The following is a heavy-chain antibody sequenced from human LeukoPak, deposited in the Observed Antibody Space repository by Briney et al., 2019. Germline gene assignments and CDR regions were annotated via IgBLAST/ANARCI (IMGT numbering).Heavy chain of an antibody. CDR2: INSGGNT. J-gene: IGHJ4*02. Sequence: GGSLRLSCAGSGFTVTNNYMTWVRQAPGKGLEWVSFINSGGNTYYADSVKGRFTISRDKLKNTLYLQMNSLRAEDTAVYYCVTTDYDILTGYSPHWGQGTLVTVSS. CDR3: VTTDYDILTGYSPH. V-gene: IGHV3-53*01. D-gene: IGHD3-9*01. CDR1: GFTVTNNY.